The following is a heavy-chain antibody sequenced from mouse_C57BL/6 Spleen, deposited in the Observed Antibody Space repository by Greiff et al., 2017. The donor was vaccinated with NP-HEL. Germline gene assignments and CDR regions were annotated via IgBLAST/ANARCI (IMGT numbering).Heavy chain of an antibody. CDR3: ASYDYDERGYAMDY. Sequence: VQLQQPGAELVRPGTSVKLSCKASGYTFTSYWMHWVKQRPGQGLEWIGVIDPSDSYTNYNQKFKGKATLTVDTSSSTAYMQLSSLTSEDSAVYYCASYDYDERGYAMDYWGQGTSVTVSS. J-gene: IGHJ4*01. CDR2: IDPSDSYT. D-gene: IGHD2-4*01. V-gene: IGHV1-59*01. CDR1: GYTFTSYW.